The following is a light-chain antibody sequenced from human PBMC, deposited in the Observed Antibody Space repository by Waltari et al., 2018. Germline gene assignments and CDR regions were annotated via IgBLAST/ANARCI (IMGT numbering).Light chain of an antibody. CDR3: SSYTSSSTLVV. CDR2: DVS. Sequence: QSALTQPASVSGSPGQSITISCTGTSSDVGGYNYVSWYQQHPGKAPKLMIYDVSNRPSWVSMRVSGTKSGNTASLTISGLQAEDEAEYYCSSYTSSSTLVVFGGGTKLTVL. CDR1: SSDVGGYNY. J-gene: IGLJ2*01. V-gene: IGLV2-14*03.